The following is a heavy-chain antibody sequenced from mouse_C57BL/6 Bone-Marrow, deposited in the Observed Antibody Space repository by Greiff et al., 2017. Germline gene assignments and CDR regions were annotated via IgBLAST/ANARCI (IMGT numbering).Heavy chain of an antibody. Sequence: VKLLQSGAELMKPGASVKLSCKASGYTFTGYWIEWVKQRPGHGLEWIGEILPGSGSTNYNEKFKGKATLTADTSSNPAYMQLRRLTSEDSSICYGDRGGRVYFDYWGQGTTLTVSS. D-gene: IGHD1-1*02. CDR2: ILPGSGST. CDR1: GYTFTGYW. V-gene: IGHV1-9*01. J-gene: IGHJ2*01. CDR3: DRGGRVYFDY.